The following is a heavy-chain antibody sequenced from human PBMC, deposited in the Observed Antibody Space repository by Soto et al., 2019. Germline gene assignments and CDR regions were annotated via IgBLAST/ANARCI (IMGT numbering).Heavy chain of an antibody. V-gene: IGHV4-34*01. CDR3: ARLRNSDRY. D-gene: IGHD3-22*01. CDR1: GGSFRNYC. CDR2: INHRGTT. J-gene: IGHJ4*02. Sequence: SETLSLTCAVYGGSFRNYCWTWIRQSPGKGLEWIGEINHRGTTNYNPSLKSRVTISVDTSKNQFSLNLISVTAADTAVYYCARLRNSDRYWGQGTQVTVSS.